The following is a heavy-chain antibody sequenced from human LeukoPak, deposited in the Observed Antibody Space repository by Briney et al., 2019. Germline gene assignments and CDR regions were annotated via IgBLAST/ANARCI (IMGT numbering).Heavy chain of an antibody. CDR1: GFSFDVYG. V-gene: IGHV3-9*03. J-gene: IGHJ4*02. CDR2: ISWNSGSI. CDR3: AKDYRLSSWYYFDY. Sequence: PGRSLRLSCAASGFSFDVYGMHWVRQAPGKGLEWVSGISWNSGSIGYADSVKGRFTISRDNAKNSLYLQMNSLRAEDMALYYCAKDYRLSSWYYFDYWGQGTLVTVSS. D-gene: IGHD6-13*01.